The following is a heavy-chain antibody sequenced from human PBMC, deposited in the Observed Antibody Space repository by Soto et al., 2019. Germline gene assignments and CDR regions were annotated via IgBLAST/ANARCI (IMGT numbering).Heavy chain of an antibody. CDR3: ARFMGRLYGMDV. CDR1: GFTFSSYS. Sequence: GGSLRLSCAASGFTFSSYSMNWVRQAPGKGLEWVSSISSSSSYIYYADSVKGRFTISRDNAKNSLYLQMNSLRAEDTAVYYCARFMGRLYGMDVWGQGTTVTVSS. CDR2: ISSSSSYI. D-gene: IGHD2-15*01. J-gene: IGHJ6*02. V-gene: IGHV3-21*01.